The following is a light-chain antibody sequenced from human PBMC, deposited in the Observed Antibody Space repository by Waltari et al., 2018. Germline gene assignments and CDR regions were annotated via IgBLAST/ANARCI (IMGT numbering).Light chain of an antibody. J-gene: IGLJ3*02. V-gene: IGLV1-47*01. CDR3: GTWDDSLSRRV. CDR1: SSNIESIY. Sequence: QSVLTQPPSASGTPGQRVTIPCSGSSSNIESIYVYWYQQFPGTAPKVLMFKNNQRPSGVSDRFSASKSGASASLAISGLRSDDEADYYCGTWDDSLSRRVFGGGTKLTVL. CDR2: KNN.